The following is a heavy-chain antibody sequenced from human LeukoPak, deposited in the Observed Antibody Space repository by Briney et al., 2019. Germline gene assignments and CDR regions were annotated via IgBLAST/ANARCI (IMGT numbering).Heavy chain of an antibody. D-gene: IGHD2-15*01. J-gene: IGHJ4*02. Sequence: GGPLRLSCAASGFTFSDYYMSWIRQAPGKGLEWISYITNTDRTTYYADSVKGRFTISRDNAKNSLYLQMNSLRAEDTAVYYCARDRGVVVAAMGYYFDYWGQGTLVTVSS. CDR3: ARDRGVVVAAMGYYFDY. CDR1: GFTFSDYY. CDR2: ITNTDRTT. V-gene: IGHV3-11*01.